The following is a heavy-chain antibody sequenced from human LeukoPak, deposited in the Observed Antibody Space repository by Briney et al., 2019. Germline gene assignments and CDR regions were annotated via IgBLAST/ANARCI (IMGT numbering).Heavy chain of an antibody. Sequence: ASVKVSCKASGYTFTSYAMNWVRQAPGQGLEWMGWINANTGNPTYAQGFTGRFVFSLDTSVSTAYLQISSLKAEDTAVYYCAEGTVAGKLDSWGQGTLVTVSS. J-gene: IGHJ4*02. V-gene: IGHV7-4-1*02. CDR1: GYTFTSYA. D-gene: IGHD6-19*01. CDR3: AEGTVAGKLDS. CDR2: INANTGNP.